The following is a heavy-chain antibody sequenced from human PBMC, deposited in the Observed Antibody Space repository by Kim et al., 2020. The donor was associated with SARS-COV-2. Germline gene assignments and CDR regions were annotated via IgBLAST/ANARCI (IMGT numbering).Heavy chain of an antibody. Sequence: SETLSLTCTVSGGSISSYYWSWIRQPPGKGLEWIGYIYYSGSTNYNPSLKSRVTISVDTSKNQFSLKLSSVTAADTAVYYCARGGGLVVPAARAQNTLGDAFVPTWFDPWGQGTLVTVSS. V-gene: IGHV4-59*13. CDR1: GGSISSYY. CDR3: ARGGGLVVPAARAQNTLGDAFVPTWFDP. J-gene: IGHJ5*02. D-gene: IGHD2-2*01. CDR2: IYYSGST.